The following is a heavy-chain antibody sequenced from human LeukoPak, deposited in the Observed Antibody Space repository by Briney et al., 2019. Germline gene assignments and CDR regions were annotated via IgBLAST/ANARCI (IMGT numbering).Heavy chain of an antibody. V-gene: IGHV4-59*01. D-gene: IGHD7-27*01. CDR2: IYYSGST. Sequence: PSETLSLTCTVSGGTIRSYYWSWIRQPPGKGLEWIGYIYYSGSTNYNPSLKSRVTISVDTSKNQFSLKLSSVTAADTAVYYCARDVSSSYSNWGFDYWGQGNLVTVSS. CDR1: GGTIRSYY. CDR3: ARDVSSSYSNWGFDY. J-gene: IGHJ4*02.